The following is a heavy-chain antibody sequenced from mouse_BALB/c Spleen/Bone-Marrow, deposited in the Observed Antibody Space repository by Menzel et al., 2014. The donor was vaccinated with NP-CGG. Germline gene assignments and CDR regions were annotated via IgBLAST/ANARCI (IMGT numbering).Heavy chain of an antibody. CDR2: ISTYNGNA. Sequence: VQLQQSGPEVVRPGVSVKISCKGSGYTFTDYAMHWVKQGHAKSLEWIGVISTYNGNANYNPKFKCKATMTVDKSSSTAYMELARLTSEDSAIYYCARSTMITTYAMDYWGQGTSVTVSS. CDR3: ARSTMITTYAMDY. CDR1: GYTFTDYA. V-gene: IGHV1-67*01. J-gene: IGHJ4*01. D-gene: IGHD2-4*01.